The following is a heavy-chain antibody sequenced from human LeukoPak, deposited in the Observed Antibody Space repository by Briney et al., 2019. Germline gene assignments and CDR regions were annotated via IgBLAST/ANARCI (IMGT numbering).Heavy chain of an antibody. D-gene: IGHD2/OR15-2a*01. V-gene: IGHV4-34*01. CDR1: GGPFSDYY. CDR2: INHSGST. J-gene: IGHJ4*02. Sequence: SETLSLTCVVYGGPFSDYYWSWIRQPPGRGLEWIGEINHSGSTNYNPSLKSRVTISVDTSKNHFSLKLSSVTAADTAVYYCAGHHPRNTVDFWGQGTLVTVSS. CDR3: AGHHPRNTVDF.